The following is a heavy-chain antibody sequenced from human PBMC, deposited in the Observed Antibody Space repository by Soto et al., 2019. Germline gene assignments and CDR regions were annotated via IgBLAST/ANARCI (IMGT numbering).Heavy chain of an antibody. D-gene: IGHD2-21*01. V-gene: IGHV3-21*01. CDR2: ITTSSAYI. Sequence: EVQLVESGGGLVKPGGSLRLSCAASGFTFNTYDMNWVRQAPGKGLEWVSSITTSSAYIYYADSLKGRITISRDNAKNALFQQMHSLRAEDTAVYYCVRSGTARLLRHSWFDTWGQGTLVTVSS. J-gene: IGHJ5*02. CDR1: GFTFNTYD. CDR3: VRSGTARLLRHSWFDT.